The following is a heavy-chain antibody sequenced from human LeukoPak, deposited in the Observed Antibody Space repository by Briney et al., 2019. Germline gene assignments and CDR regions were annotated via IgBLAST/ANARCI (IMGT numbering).Heavy chain of an antibody. D-gene: IGHD4-17*01. CDR1: GGSITDYL. Sequence: SETLPLTCTVSGGSITDYLWTWIRQPAGKGLEWIGRIFPSGTTSYNTTLQSRVTLSLDISKRQFFLKLTSVTAADTAMYYCVREVPHYGIDFWGQGTLVTVSS. CDR2: IFPSGTT. CDR3: VREVPHYGIDF. J-gene: IGHJ4*02. V-gene: IGHV4-4*07.